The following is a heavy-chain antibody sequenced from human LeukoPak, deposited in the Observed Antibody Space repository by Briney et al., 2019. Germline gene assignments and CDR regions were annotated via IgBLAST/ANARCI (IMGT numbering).Heavy chain of an antibody. D-gene: IGHD5-12*01. CDR3: ARVGAISREPYYYYGMDV. CDR2: IYNSGST. V-gene: IGHV4-59*08. CDR1: GGSISSYY. J-gene: IGHJ6*02. Sequence: RASETLSLTCTVSGGSISSYYWSWIRQPPGKGLEWIGYIYNSGSTNYNPSLKSRVTISVDTSKNQFSLKLSSVTAADTAVYYCARVGAISREPYYYYGMDVWGQGTTVTVSS.